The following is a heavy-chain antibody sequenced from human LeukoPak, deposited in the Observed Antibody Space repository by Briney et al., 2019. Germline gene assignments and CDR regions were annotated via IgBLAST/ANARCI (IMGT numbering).Heavy chain of an antibody. D-gene: IGHD5-18*01. CDR1: GYTVTGHY. Sequence: ASVKVSCKASGYTVTGHYLHWVRQAPGQGLEWMGWINPNSGVTNYAQKFQGRVTMTRDTSINTAYMELHSLTSDDTAMYYCAKDAYSGFSSSYNMDSWGQGPRSPSP. V-gene: IGHV1-2*02. J-gene: IGHJ6*02. CDR2: INPNSGVT. CDR3: AKDAYSGFSSSYNMDS.